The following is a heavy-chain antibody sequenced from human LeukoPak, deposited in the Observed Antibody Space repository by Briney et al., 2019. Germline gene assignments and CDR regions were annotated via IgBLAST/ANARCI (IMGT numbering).Heavy chain of an antibody. V-gene: IGHV3-48*02. CDR2: ISSSSSTI. D-gene: IGHD3-10*01. CDR3: ARGSDVMVRGVMDH. J-gene: IGHJ4*02. Sequence: PGGSLRLSCAASGFTFSSYSMNWVRQAPGKGLEWVSYISSSSSTIYYGDSVKGRFTISRDNAKNSLYLQMNSLRDEDTAVYYCARGSDVMVRGVMDHWGQGTLVTVSS. CDR1: GFTFSSYS.